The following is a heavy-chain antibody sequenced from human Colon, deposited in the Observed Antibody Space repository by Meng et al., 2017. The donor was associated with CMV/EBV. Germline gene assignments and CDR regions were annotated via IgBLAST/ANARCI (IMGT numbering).Heavy chain of an antibody. D-gene: IGHD3-3*01. Sequence: GESLKISCAASGFTFSRKWMTWVRQAPGKGLEWVANINQDGSETYYVDSVKGRFTISRDNARNSLYLQMNSLRVEDTAVYYCARITTFGVGLHGMDVWGQGTTVTVSS. CDR2: INQDGSET. CDR1: GFTFSRKW. CDR3: ARITTFGVGLHGMDV. J-gene: IGHJ6*02. V-gene: IGHV3-7*01.